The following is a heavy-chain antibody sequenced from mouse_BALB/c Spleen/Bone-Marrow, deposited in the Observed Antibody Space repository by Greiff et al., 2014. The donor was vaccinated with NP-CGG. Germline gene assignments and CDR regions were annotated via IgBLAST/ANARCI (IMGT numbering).Heavy chain of an antibody. Sequence: SGAELVKPGASVKLSCKASSYTFTSYYMYWVKQRPGQGLEWIGEINPSNGGTNFNEKFKSRATLTVDKSSSTAYMQLSSLTSEDSAVYYCTRLPHWGQGTSVTVSS. CDR3: TRLPH. CDR2: INPSNGGT. V-gene: IGHV1S81*02. D-gene: IGHD5-1*01. J-gene: IGHJ4*01. CDR1: SYTFTSYY.